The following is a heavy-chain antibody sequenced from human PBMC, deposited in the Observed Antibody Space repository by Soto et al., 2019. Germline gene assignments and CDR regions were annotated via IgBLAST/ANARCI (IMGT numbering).Heavy chain of an antibody. V-gene: IGHV6-1*01. CDR1: GYSVSSNSAA. CDR2: TYYRSKWYN. J-gene: IGHJ5*02. CDR3: ARDSAAVAGKVPLDP. Sequence: SQTLSLTCAISGYSVSSNSAAWNWVGHSPSRGLEWLGRTYYRSKWYNDYAVSVKSRITINPDTSKNQFSLQLNSVTPEDTAVYYCARDSAAVAGKVPLDPWAREPWSPSP. D-gene: IGHD6-19*01.